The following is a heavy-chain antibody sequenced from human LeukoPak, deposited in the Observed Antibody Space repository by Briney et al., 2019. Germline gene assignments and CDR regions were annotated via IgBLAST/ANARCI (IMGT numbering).Heavy chain of an antibody. J-gene: IGHJ3*02. V-gene: IGHV4-59*08. CDR3: ARLSSGGPKLRYPPMVDDAFDI. Sequence: SETLSLTCTVSGGSISSYYWSWIRQPPGKGLEWSGYIYYSGSTNYNPSLKSRVTISVDTSKNQFSLKLGSVTAADTAVYYCARLSSGGPKLRYPPMVDDAFDIWGQGTMVTVSS. D-gene: IGHD3-9*01. CDR2: IYYSGST. CDR1: GGSISSYY.